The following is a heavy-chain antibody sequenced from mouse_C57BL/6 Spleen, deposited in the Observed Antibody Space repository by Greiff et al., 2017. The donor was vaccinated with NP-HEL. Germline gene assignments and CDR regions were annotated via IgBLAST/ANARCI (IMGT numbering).Heavy chain of an antibody. CDR2: IHPNSGST. CDR3: ATSFYDGYDSMDY. CDR1: GYTFTSYW. J-gene: IGHJ4*01. V-gene: IGHV1-64*01. D-gene: IGHD2-1*01. Sequence: QVQLQQPGAELVKPGASVKLSCKASGYTFTSYWMHWVKQRPGPGLEWIGMIHPNSGSTNYNEKFKSKATLTVDKSSSTAYMQLSSLTSEDSAVYDCATSFYDGYDSMDYWGQGTSVTVSS.